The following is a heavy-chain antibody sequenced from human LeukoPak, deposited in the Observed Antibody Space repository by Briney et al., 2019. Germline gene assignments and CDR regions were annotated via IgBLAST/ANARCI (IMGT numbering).Heavy chain of an antibody. D-gene: IGHD4-17*01. CDR3: ANPYGDYDFDY. J-gene: IGHJ4*02. V-gene: IGHV3-23*01. CDR2: ISGSGGST. Sequence: GGSLRLSCAASGFTFSSYAMSWVRQAPGKGLGWVSAISGSGGSTYYADSVKGRLTISRDNSKNTLYLQMNSLRAEDTAVYYCANPYGDYDFDYWGQGTLVTVSS. CDR1: GFTFSSYA.